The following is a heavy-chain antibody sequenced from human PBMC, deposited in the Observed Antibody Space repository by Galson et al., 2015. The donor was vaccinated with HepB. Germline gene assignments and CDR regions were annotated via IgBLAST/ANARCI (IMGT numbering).Heavy chain of an antibody. V-gene: IGHV3-33*01. CDR3: ARDGAIYSSGWYVEGRYYGMDV. D-gene: IGHD6-19*01. CDR1: GFTFSSYG. CDR2: IWYDGSNK. Sequence: SLRLSCAASGFTFSSYGMHWVRQAPGKGLEWVAVIWYDGSNKYHADSVKGRFTISRDNSKNTLYLQMNSLRAEDTAVYYCARDGAIYSSGWYVEGRYYGMDVWGQGTTVTVSS. J-gene: IGHJ6*02.